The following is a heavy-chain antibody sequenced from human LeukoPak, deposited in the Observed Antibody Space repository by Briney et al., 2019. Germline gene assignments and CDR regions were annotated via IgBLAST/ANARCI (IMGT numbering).Heavy chain of an antibody. CDR2: IYYSGST. CDR1: GGSISSSSYY. Sequence: SETLSLTCTVSGGSISSSSYYWGWIRQPPGKGLEWIGSIYYSGSTYYNPSLKSRVTISVDTSKNQFSLKLSSVTAADTAVYYCARHGCSTNYFDYWGQGTLVTVSS. CDR3: ARHGCSTNYFDY. D-gene: IGHD6-13*01. V-gene: IGHV4-39*01. J-gene: IGHJ4*02.